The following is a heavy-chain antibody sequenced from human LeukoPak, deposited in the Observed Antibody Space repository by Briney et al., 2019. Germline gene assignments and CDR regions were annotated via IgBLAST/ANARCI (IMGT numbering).Heavy chain of an antibody. Sequence: SETLSLTCTVSGGSISSGRYYWSWIRQPAGKRLEWIGRISTSGSTNSNPSLKSRVTMSLDTSKNQFSLNLSSVTATDTAVYYCARSSSGYLLFDYWGQGTLVTVSS. CDR2: ISTSGST. CDR3: ARSSSGYLLFDY. D-gene: IGHD3-22*01. J-gene: IGHJ4*02. V-gene: IGHV4-61*02. CDR1: GGSISSGRYY.